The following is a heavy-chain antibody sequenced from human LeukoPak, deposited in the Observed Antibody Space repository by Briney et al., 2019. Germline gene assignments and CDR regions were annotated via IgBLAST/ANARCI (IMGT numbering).Heavy chain of an antibody. D-gene: IGHD1-26*01. CDR3: AKPLGGSYLFGR. V-gene: IGHV3-23*01. CDR1: GFTFSSYA. CDR2: IEVGGAIT. J-gene: IGHJ4*02. Sequence: GGSLRLSCAASGFTFSSYAMTWVRRAPGKGLEWVSTIEVGGAITHYAASVKGRFTISRDTSKKILYLQMDSLRPEDTAVYYCAKPLGGSYLFGRWGQGTLVTVSS.